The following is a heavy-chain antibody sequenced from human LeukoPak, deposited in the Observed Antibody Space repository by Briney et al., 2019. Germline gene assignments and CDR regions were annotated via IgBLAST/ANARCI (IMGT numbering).Heavy chain of an antibody. CDR2: IYYSGST. J-gene: IGHJ4*02. V-gene: IGHV4-39*01. D-gene: IGHD3-22*01. CDR3: ARSLMGYDSSGYYYEFDY. CDR1: GGSISSSSYY. Sequence: PSETLSLTCTVSGGSISSSSYYWGWIRQPPGKGLEWIGSIYYSGSTYYNPSLKSRVTISVDTSKNQFPLKLSSVTAADTAVYYCARSLMGYDSSGYYYEFDYWGQGTLVTVSS.